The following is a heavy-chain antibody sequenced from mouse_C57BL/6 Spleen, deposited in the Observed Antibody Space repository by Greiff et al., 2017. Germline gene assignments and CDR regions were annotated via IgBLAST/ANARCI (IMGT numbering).Heavy chain of an antibody. V-gene: IGHV1-39*01. J-gene: IGHJ1*03. CDR3: ARSDYYGNSYDWYFDV. Sequence: VQLQQSGPELVKPGASVKISCKASGYSFTDYNMNWVKQSNGKSLEWIGVINPNYGTTSYNQKFKGKATLTVDQSSSTAYMQLNSLTSEDSAVYYCARSDYYGNSYDWYFDVWGTGTTVTVSS. CDR2: INPNYGTT. D-gene: IGHD1-1*01. CDR1: GYSFTDYN.